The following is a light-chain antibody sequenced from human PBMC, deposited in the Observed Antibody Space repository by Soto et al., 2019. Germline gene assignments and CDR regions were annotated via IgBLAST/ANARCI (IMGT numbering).Light chain of an antibody. Sequence: DIQMTQYPSSLSASVGDRVTITCRASQDITNELGWYQQKPGKAPKRLIYYASNLQSGVPSRFSGSGFGTEFTLTISSLQPEDIATYYCLQHENYPWTFGHGTKVAIK. CDR2: YAS. CDR3: LQHENYPWT. V-gene: IGKV1-17*01. CDR1: QDITNE. J-gene: IGKJ1*01.